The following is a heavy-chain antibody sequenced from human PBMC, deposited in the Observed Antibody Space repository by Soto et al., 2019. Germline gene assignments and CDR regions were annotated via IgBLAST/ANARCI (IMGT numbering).Heavy chain of an antibody. CDR1: GGPFSSYG. J-gene: IGHJ4*02. CDR2: IIPLFGTP. V-gene: IGHV1-69*01. Sequence: QVLLVQSGAEVKKPGSSVKVSCTSSGGPFSSYGINWVRQVPGQGLEWLGGIIPLFGTPSYARNFQDRLTITADESTTTAYMELSSLTSEDTAIYFCARDGTIQMANFDFWGQGTLVTVSS. CDR3: ARDGTIQMANFDF. D-gene: IGHD1-1*01.